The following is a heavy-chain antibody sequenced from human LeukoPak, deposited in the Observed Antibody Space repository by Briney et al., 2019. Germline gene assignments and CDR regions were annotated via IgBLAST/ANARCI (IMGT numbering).Heavy chain of an antibody. CDR1: GGAISSGDYY. Sequence: KPSETLSLTCTVSGGAISSGDYYWSWIRQAPGKGLEWIAYIYYSASTYYHPSLKSRATISIGTSKKQVSLKLSSVTAADTAVYYCARDGSSWGFDYWGQGTLVTVSS. J-gene: IGHJ4*02. CDR3: ARDGSSWGFDY. CDR2: IYYSAST. V-gene: IGHV4-30-4*02. D-gene: IGHD6-13*01.